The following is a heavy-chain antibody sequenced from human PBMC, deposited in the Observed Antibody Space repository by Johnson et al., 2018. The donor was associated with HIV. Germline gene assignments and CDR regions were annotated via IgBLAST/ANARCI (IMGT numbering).Heavy chain of an antibody. J-gene: IGHJ3*01. CDR1: GFTFEDHD. V-gene: IGHV3-20*04. Sequence: VQLVESGGGVIRPGGSLKLSCAASGFTFEDHDMSWVRQVPGKGLEWVSGINWNVGSTGYEDSVKGRFSISRDNAKKSLFLQMNSLRAEDTALYYCATRGFYCADGVCHGVFDFWGQGTVVSVSS. CDR3: ATRGFYCADGVCHGVFDF. D-gene: IGHD2-8*01. CDR2: INWNVGST.